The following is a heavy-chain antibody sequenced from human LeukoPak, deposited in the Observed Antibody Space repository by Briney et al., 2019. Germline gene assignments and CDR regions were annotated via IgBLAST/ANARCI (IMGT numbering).Heavy chain of an antibody. J-gene: IGHJ5*02. Sequence: SETLSLTCTVSGGSISSSSYYWGWIRQPPGKGLEWIGSIYYSGSTYYNPSLKSRVTISVDTSKNQFSLKLSSVTAADTAVYYCARDVPAERLVKNVLLWFGESGWFDPWGQGTLVTVSS. CDR1: GGSISSSSYY. CDR2: IYYSGST. CDR3: ARDVPAERLVKNVLLWFGESGWFDP. D-gene: IGHD3-10*01. V-gene: IGHV4-39*07.